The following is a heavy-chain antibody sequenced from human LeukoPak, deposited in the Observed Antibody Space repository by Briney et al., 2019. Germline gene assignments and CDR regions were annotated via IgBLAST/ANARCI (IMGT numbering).Heavy chain of an antibody. CDR2: VYPSDSDT. V-gene: IGHV5-51*01. J-gene: IGHJ4*02. Sequence: GESLKISCKGSGYSFTSNWIGWVRQMPGKGLEWMGVVYPSDSDTRYSPSFQGQVTISADKSISTAYLQWRSLKVSDSAMYYCARLTAVVTFDYWGQGTLVTVSS. CDR3: ARLTAVVTFDY. D-gene: IGHD4-23*01. CDR1: GYSFTSNW.